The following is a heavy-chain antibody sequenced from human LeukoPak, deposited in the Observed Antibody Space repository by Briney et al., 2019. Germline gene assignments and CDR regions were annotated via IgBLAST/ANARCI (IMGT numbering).Heavy chain of an antibody. CDR1: GGSISSSSYY. CDR2: IYYSGST. V-gene: IGHV4-39*07. J-gene: IGHJ6*03. CDR3: ARAPYGSATNNYYMDV. D-gene: IGHD3-10*01. Sequence: PSETLSLTCTVSGGSISSSSYYWGWIRQPPGKGLEWIGSIYYSGSTYYNPSLKSRVTISVDTSKNQFSLKLSFVTAADTAVYYCARAPYGSATNNYYMDVWGKGTTVTVSS.